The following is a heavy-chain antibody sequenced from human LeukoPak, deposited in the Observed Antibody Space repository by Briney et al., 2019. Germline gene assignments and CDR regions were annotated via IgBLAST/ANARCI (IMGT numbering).Heavy chain of an antibody. J-gene: IGHJ5*02. CDR1: GGSISSHY. D-gene: IGHD2-2*01. CDR3: ARVIRSRKNLGYCSSTSCQNWFDP. V-gene: IGHV4-59*11. CDR2: IYYSGST. Sequence: SETLSLTCTVSGGSISSHYWSWIRQPPGKGLEWIGYIYYSGSTNYNPSLKSRVTISVDTSKNQFSLKLSSVTAADTAVYYCARVIRSRKNLGYCSSTSCQNWFDPWGQGTLVTVSS.